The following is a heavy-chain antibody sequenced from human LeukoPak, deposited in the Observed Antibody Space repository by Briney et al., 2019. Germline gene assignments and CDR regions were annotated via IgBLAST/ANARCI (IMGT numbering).Heavy chain of an antibody. D-gene: IGHD3-3*01. CDR1: GYTFTSYD. Sequence: SVKVSCKASGYTFTSYDINWVRQATGQGLEWMGGIIPIFGTANYAQKFQGRVTITADESTSTAYMELSSLRSEDTAVYYCARDSPLWSGYYGVFDYWGQGTLVTVSS. CDR3: ARDSPLWSGYYGVFDY. V-gene: IGHV1-69*13. CDR2: IIPIFGTA. J-gene: IGHJ4*02.